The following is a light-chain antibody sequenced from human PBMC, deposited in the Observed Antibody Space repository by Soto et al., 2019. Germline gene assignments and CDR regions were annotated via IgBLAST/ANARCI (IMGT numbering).Light chain of an antibody. CDR1: QSISASY. CDR2: GAF. V-gene: IGKV3-20*01. CDR3: QQYGSTPPT. J-gene: IGKJ1*01. Sequence: VVTQSPGTLSLFPGERATLSCRASQSISASYLAWYQHKPGQAPRLLIYGAFNRATGIPDRFSGRASGPDYTLTISGLEAEDFAVYYCQQYGSTPPTFGQGTKVEIK.